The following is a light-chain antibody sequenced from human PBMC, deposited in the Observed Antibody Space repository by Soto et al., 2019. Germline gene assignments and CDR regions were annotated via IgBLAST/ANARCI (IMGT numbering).Light chain of an antibody. CDR2: GAS. CDR3: QVYDRSPL. V-gene: IGKV3-20*01. CDR1: QSVSSSY. Sequence: EIVMTQSPATPSVSPGVRATLSCRASQSVSSSYLAWYQQKPGQAPRLLIYGASSRAAGTPDRFSGSGSGTEFTLTISSLQSEDFAFYYCQVYDRSPLFGGGTKVDIK. J-gene: IGKJ4*01.